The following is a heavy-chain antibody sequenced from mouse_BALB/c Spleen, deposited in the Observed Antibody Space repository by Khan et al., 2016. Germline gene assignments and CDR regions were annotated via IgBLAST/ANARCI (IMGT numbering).Heavy chain of an antibody. CDR1: GYTFTNYG. CDR3: AREGLRRTGYAMDY. Sequence: QIQLVQSGPELKKPGETVKISCKASGYTFTNYGMNWVKQAPGKGLKWMGWINTYTGEPTYADDFKGRFAFSLETSASTASLQINNLKNEDTATYCCAREGLRRTGYAMDYWGQGTSVTVSS. CDR2: INTYTGEP. V-gene: IGHV9-3-1*01. J-gene: IGHJ4*01. D-gene: IGHD2-4*01.